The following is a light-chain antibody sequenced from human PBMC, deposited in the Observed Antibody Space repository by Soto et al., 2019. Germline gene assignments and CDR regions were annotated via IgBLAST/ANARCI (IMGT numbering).Light chain of an antibody. CDR2: AAS. CDR3: QQLDSYPIT. V-gene: IGKV1-9*01. CDR1: QGISSY. J-gene: IGKJ5*01. Sequence: DIQLTQSPSFLSASVGDRVTITCRASQGISSYFAWYQQKQGKAPKILIYAASTLQSGVPSRFSGRGSGTEFTLTISSLQPEDFATYYCQQLDSYPITFGQGTRLEI.